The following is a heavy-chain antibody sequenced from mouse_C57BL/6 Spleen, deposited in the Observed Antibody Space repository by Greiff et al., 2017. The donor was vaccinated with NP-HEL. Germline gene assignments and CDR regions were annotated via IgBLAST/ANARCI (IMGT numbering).Heavy chain of an antibody. D-gene: IGHD3-3*01. CDR1: GYTFTDYY. CDR3: TRRGWVYYFDY. Sequence: EVQLQQSGPELVKPGASVKISCKASGYTFTDYYMNWVKQSHGKSLEWIGDINPNNGGTSYNQKFKGKATLTVDKSSSTAYMELRSLTSEDSAVYYCTRRGWVYYFDYWGKGTTLTVSS. V-gene: IGHV1-26*01. J-gene: IGHJ2*01. CDR2: INPNNGGT.